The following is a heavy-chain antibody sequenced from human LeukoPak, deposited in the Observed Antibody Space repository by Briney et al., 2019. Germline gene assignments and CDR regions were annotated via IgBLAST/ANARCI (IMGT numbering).Heavy chain of an antibody. CDR1: GGSISSYY. D-gene: IGHD3-22*01. CDR3: ARGPPLTNDSSGYYWSPPLNFDY. Sequence: SETLSLTCTVSGGSISSYYWSWMRQPPGKGLEWIGYIYYSGSTNYNPSLKSRVTISVDTSKNQFSLKLSSVTAADTAVYYCARGPPLTNDSSGYYWSPPLNFDYWGQGTLVTVSS. J-gene: IGHJ4*02. CDR2: IYYSGST. V-gene: IGHV4-59*01.